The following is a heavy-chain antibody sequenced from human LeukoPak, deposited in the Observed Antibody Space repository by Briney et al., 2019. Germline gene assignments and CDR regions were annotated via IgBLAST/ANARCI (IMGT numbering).Heavy chain of an antibody. CDR3: ARTASQSIVAAGDY. J-gene: IGHJ4*02. Sequence: SVKVSCKTSGDTFRRYAIIWVRQAPGQGLEWMGGIIPMFGAANYAQKLQGRVTFTADKSTNTVYMDLSSLTSEDTAIYYCARTASQSIVAAGDYWGQGTLVIVSS. V-gene: IGHV1-69*06. D-gene: IGHD2-15*01. CDR1: GDTFRRYA. CDR2: IIPMFGAA.